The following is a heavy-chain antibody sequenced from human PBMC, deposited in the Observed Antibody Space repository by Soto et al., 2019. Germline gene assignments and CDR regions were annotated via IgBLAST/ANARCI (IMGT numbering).Heavy chain of an antibody. J-gene: IGHJ6*03. CDR1: GYTFTSYG. CDR3: ARLYMVRGEFYYYYYMDV. CDR2: ISAYNGNT. V-gene: IGHV1-18*01. D-gene: IGHD3-10*01. Sequence: GASVKVSCKASGYTFTSYGISWVRQAPGQGLEWMGWISAYNGNTNHAQKLQGRVTMTTDTSTSTAYMELRSLRSDDTAVYYCARLYMVRGEFYYYYYMDVWGKGTTVTVSS.